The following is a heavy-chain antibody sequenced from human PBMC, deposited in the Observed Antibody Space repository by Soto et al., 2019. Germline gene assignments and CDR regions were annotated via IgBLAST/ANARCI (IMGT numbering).Heavy chain of an antibody. CDR1: GDSINTYY. CDR2: VSDTGTT. Sequence: PSETLSLTCSVSGDSINTYYWTWIRQTPGKGLEYIGYVSDTGTTDSNPSLKSRVTISGDTSKRQFSLKLRSVTAADTGLYYCATIRRDVYHRYFDSWGQGTLVTVSS. J-gene: IGHJ4*02. V-gene: IGHV4-59*01. CDR3: ATIRRDVYHRYFDS. D-gene: IGHD2-2*02.